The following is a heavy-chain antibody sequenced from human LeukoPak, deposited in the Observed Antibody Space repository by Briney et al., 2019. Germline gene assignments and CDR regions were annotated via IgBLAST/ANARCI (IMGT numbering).Heavy chain of an antibody. V-gene: IGHV3-33*06. CDR3: AKAGEGATYFDY. CDR1: GSTFSSYG. D-gene: IGHD1-26*01. J-gene: IGHJ4*02. CDR2: IWYDGSNK. Sequence: GRSLRLSCAASGSTFSSYGMHWVRQAPGKGLEWVAVIWYDGSNKYYADSVKGRFTISRDNSKNTLYLQMNSLRAEDTAVYYCAKAGEGATYFDYWGQGTLVTVSS.